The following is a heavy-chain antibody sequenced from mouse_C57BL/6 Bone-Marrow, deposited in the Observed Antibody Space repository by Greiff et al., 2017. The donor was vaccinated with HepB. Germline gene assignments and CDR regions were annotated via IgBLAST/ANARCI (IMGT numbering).Heavy chain of an antibody. V-gene: IGHV5-15*01. J-gene: IGHJ1*03. CDR2: ISNLAYSI. Sequence: EVQLQESGGGLVQPGGSLKLSCAASGFTFSDYGMAWVRQAPRKGPEWVAFISNLAYSIYYADTVTGRFTISRENAKNTLYLEMSSLRSEDTAMYYCARLDYDYVYFDVWGTGTTVTVSS. CDR1: GFTFSDYG. CDR3: ARLDYDYVYFDV. D-gene: IGHD2-4*01.